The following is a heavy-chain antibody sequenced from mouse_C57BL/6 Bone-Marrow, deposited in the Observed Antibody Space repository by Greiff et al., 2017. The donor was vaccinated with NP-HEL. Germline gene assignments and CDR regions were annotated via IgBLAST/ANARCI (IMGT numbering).Heavy chain of an antibody. CDR3: ARRGIYYYGNYYFDY. CDR1: GYTFTSYW. Sequence: VQLQQSGAELVMPGASVKLSCKASGYTFTSYWMHWVKQRPGQGLEWIGEIDPSDSYTNYNQKFKGKSTLTVDKSSSTAYMQLSSLTSEDSAVYYCARRGIYYYGNYYFDYWGQGTTLTVSS. V-gene: IGHV1-69*01. CDR2: IDPSDSYT. J-gene: IGHJ2*01. D-gene: IGHD1-1*01.